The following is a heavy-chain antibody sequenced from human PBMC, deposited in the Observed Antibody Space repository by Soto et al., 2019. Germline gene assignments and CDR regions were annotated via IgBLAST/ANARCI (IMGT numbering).Heavy chain of an antibody. CDR1: GYSFTSYW. D-gene: IGHD1-20*01. CDR3: TTGITGTPRTYYYYGMDV. CDR2: IYPGDSDT. J-gene: IGHJ6*02. Sequence: GESLKISCKGSGYSFTSYWIGWVRQMPGKGLEWMGIIYPGDSDTRYSPSFQGQVTISADKSISTAYLQWSSLKTEDTAVYYCTTGITGTPRTYYYYGMDVWGQGTTVTVSS. V-gene: IGHV5-51*01.